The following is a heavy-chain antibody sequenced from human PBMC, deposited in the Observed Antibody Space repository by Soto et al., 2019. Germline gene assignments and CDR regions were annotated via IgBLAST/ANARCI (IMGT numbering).Heavy chain of an antibody. Sequence: PSETLSLTCTVSGGSISSYYWSWIRQPPGKGLEWIGYIYYSGSTNYNPSLKSRVTISVDTSKNQFSLKLSSVTAADTAVYYCARDNCGGDCYSGAYYYYGMDXWGQGTTVTVSS. CDR3: ARDNCGGDCYSGAYYYYGMDX. V-gene: IGHV4-59*01. D-gene: IGHD2-21*02. CDR2: IYYSGST. J-gene: IGHJ6*02. CDR1: GGSISSYY.